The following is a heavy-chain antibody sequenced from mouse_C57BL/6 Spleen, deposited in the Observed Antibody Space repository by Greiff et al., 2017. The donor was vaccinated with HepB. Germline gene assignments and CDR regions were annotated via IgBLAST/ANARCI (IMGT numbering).Heavy chain of an antibody. Sequence: VQLQQSGPELVKPGASVKISCKASGYTFTDYYMNWVKQSHGKSLEWIGDINPNNGGTSYNQKFKGKATLTVDKSSSTAYMELRSLTSEDSAVYYCASRGYDGYYWYFDVWGTGTTVTVSS. V-gene: IGHV1-26*01. CDR2: INPNNGGT. J-gene: IGHJ1*03. CDR1: GYTFTDYY. CDR3: ASRGYDGYYWYFDV. D-gene: IGHD2-3*01.